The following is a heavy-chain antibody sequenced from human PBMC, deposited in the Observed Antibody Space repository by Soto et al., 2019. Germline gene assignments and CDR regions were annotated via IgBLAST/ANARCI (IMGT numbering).Heavy chain of an antibody. CDR1: GGTFTKYA. CDR3: ARGVWCLGGSSGWPDYSFDV. Sequence: QVQLVQSGAAVRKPGSSVKVSCKASGGTFTKYAITWVRQAPRQGLEWMGGIVPLPGTTNYAQKFRGRVTISADESTSTAYLELSSLRSEDTAVYYCARGVWCLGGSSGWPDYSFDVWGQGTMVIVSS. D-gene: IGHD6-19*01. CDR2: IVPLPGTT. J-gene: IGHJ3*01. V-gene: IGHV1-69*01.